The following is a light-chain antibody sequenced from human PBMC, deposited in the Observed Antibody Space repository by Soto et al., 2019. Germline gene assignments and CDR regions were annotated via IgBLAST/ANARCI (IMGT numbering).Light chain of an antibody. Sequence: EIVLTQSPGTLTLSPGESAALSCRASQTISNNYLVWYRQKPGQAHRLLIYAVSSRAAGIPDRFSGSRSGTDFSLTINRMEPEGSEVCYSQRDSNSAKTIGQRT. CDR1: QTISNNY. CDR3: QRDSNSAKT. J-gene: IGKJ1*01. V-gene: IGKV3-20*01. CDR2: AVS.